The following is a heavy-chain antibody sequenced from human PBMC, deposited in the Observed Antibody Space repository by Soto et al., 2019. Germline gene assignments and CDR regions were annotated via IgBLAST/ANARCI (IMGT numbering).Heavy chain of an antibody. J-gene: IGHJ1*01. D-gene: IGHD3-10*01. CDR2: IYPGDSDP. CDR3: ARLPHSGFTARRGIFQH. CDR1: GYSFTGYW. Sequence: GEPLKISCKGSGYSFTGYWIGWVRQMRGKGLEWMGLIYPGDSDPRYSPSFQGPVTIAADKSISTAYRQWSSLKASDTAMYYCARLPHSGFTARRGIFQHWGQGTLVTVSS. V-gene: IGHV5-51*01.